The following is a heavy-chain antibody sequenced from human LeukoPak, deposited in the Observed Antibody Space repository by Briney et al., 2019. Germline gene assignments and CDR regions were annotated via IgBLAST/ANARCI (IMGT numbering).Heavy chain of an antibody. Sequence: GGSLRLSCAASGFTFSYAWMSWARQAPGKGLEWVSAISGSGGSTYYADSVKGRFTISRDNSKNTLYLQMNSLRAEDTAVYYCAKGDDSSGYYYDGGNYFDYWGQGTLVTVSS. CDR1: GFTFSYAW. CDR2: ISGSGGST. V-gene: IGHV3-23*01. D-gene: IGHD3-22*01. CDR3: AKGDDSSGYYYDGGNYFDY. J-gene: IGHJ4*02.